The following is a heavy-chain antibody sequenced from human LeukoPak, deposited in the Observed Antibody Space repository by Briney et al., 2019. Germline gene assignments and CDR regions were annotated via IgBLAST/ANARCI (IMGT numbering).Heavy chain of an antibody. J-gene: IGHJ4*02. V-gene: IGHV1-18*01. Sequence: ASVKLSCNASGYTFTSYGISWVRQAHGQGLELTGWVSAYNGNTNYAQKHQGRVTMITDTSTSTAYVALRSLRSDDTAVYYCARDLGYYYDSSGYQRSGSFDYWGPGTLVTVSS. D-gene: IGHD3-22*01. CDR3: ARDLGYYYDSSGYQRSGSFDY. CDR1: GYTFTSYG. CDR2: VSAYNGNT.